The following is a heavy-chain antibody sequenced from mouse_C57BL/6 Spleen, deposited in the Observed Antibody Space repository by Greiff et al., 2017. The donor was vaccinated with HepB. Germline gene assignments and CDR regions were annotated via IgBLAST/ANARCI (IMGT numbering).Heavy chain of an antibody. CDR3: ARGEGLLLVFDY. Sequence: VQLKESGPGLVKPSQSLSLTCSVTGYSITSGYYWNWIRQFPGNKLEWMGYISYDGSNNYNPSLKNRISITRDTSKNQFFLKLNSVTTEDTATYYCARGEGLLLVFDYWGQGTTLTVSS. D-gene: IGHD1-1*01. CDR1: GYSITSGYY. CDR2: ISYDGSN. J-gene: IGHJ2*01. V-gene: IGHV3-6*01.